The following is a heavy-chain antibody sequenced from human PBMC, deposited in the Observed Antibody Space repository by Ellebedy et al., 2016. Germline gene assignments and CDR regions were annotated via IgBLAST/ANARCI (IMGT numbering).Heavy chain of an antibody. CDR3: AKRLMVVAGPNDGRRYFDY. D-gene: IGHD2-8*01. V-gene: IGHV3-23*01. Sequence: GESLKISCAASGFTFSSHAMSWVRLAPGKGLEWVSTLSETGNTYFADFVRGRFTISRDNSKNTLYLQMTNLRADDTAVYYCAKRLMVVAGPNDGRRYFDYWGQGALVTVSS. J-gene: IGHJ4*02. CDR1: GFTFSSHA. CDR2: LSETGNT.